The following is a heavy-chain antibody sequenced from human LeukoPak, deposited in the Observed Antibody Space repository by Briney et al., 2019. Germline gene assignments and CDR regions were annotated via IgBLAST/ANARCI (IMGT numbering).Heavy chain of an antibody. Sequence: SETLSLTCAVSGGSISSGGYSWSWIRQPPGKGLEWIGYIYHSGSTYYNPSLKSQVTISVDRSKNQFSLKLSSVTAADTAVYYCARDRDGLDYWGQGTLVTVSS. CDR2: IYHSGST. CDR3: ARDRDGLDY. J-gene: IGHJ4*02. V-gene: IGHV4-30-2*01. CDR1: GGSISSGGYS.